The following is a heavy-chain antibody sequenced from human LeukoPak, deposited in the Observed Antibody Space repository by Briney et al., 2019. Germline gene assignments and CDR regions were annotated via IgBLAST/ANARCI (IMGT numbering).Heavy chain of an antibody. CDR1: GFTLSSYA. CDR2: ISGSGGST. D-gene: IGHD1-26*01. V-gene: IGHV3-23*01. Sequence: GGSLRLSCAASGFTLSSYAMSGVRQAPGKGLEWVSAISGSGGSTYYADSVKGRFTISRDNSKNTLYLQMNSLRAEDTAVYYCAKDDWENWFDPWGQGTLVTVSS. J-gene: IGHJ5*02. CDR3: AKDDWENWFDP.